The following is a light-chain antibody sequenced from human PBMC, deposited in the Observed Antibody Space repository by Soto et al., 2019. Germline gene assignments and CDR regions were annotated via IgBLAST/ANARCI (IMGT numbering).Light chain of an antibody. Sequence: DVVLTQSPLSLPVTLGQPASFSCRSSQSLLHSNGYNFLDWYLQKPGQSPQLLIYLGSSRSSGVPDRFSGSGSGTDFSLTIRSLEPEDFAIYYCQQRSIWPPWTFGQGTKVDIK. V-gene: IGKV2-28*01. J-gene: IGKJ1*01. CDR1: QSLLHSNGYNF. CDR2: LGS. CDR3: QQRSIWPPWT.